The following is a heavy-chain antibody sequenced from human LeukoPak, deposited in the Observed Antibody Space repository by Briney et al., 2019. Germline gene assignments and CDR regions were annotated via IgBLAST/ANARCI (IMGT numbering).Heavy chain of an antibody. CDR1: GFTFSSYW. CDR3: ARDRDSGSYYYFDY. CDR2: IKQDGSEK. D-gene: IGHD1-26*01. V-gene: IGHV3-7*01. J-gene: IGHJ4*02. Sequence: GGSLRLSCAASGFTFSSYWMSWVRQAPGKGLEWVANIKQDGSEKYYADSVKGRFTISRDNSKNTLYLQMNSLRAEDTAVYYCARDRDSGSYYYFDYWGQGTLVTVSS.